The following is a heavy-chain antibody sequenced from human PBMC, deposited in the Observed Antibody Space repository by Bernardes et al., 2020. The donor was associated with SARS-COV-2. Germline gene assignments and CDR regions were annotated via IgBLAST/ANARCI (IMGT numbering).Heavy chain of an antibody. CDR1: GYTLTELS. CDR3: ATDYAMVRGVMADY. CDR2: FDPEDGET. D-gene: IGHD3-10*01. V-gene: IGHV1-24*01. J-gene: IGHJ4*02. Sequence: ASVKVSCKVSGYTLTELSMHWVRQAPGKGLEWMGGFDPEDGETIYAQKFQGRVTMTEDTSTDTAYMELSSLRSEDTAVYYCATDYAMVRGVMADYWGQGTLVTVSS.